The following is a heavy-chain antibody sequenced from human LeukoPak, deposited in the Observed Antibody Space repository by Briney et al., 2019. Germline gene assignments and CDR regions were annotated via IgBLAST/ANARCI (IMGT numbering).Heavy chain of an antibody. V-gene: IGHV4-39*07. CDR2: IFHSGST. J-gene: IGHJ6*02. CDR3: ARRLSGYGGYYHYYGMDV. D-gene: IGHD5-12*01. Sequence: PSETLSLTCTVSGGSISSSSYYWGWIRQPPGKGLEWIGSIFHSGSTYYNPSLKSRVTISVDTSKNQFSLNLNSVTAADTAVYYCARRLSGYGGYYHYYGMDVWGQGTTVTVSS. CDR1: GGSISSSSYY.